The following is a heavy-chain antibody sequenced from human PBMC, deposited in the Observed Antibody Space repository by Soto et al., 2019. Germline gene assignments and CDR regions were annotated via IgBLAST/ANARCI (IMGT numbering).Heavy chain of an antibody. CDR2: IWYDGSNK. D-gene: IGHD2-2*01. J-gene: IGHJ4*02. CDR3: ARDYQYYFDY. CDR1: GFTFSSYG. V-gene: IGHV3-33*01. Sequence: GGSVSLSCAASGFTFSSYGLHWVRQAPGKGLEWVAVIWYDGSNKYYADSVKGRFTISRDISKNTLYLQMNSLRAEDTAVYYCARDYQYYFDYWGQGTLVTVSS.